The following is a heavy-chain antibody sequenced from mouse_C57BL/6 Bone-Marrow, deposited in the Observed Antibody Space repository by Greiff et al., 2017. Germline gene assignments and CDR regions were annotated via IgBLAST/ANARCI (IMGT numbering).Heavy chain of an antibody. Sequence: EVQLQQSGAELVRPGASVKLSCTASGFNIKDDYMHWVKQRPEQGLEWIGWIDPENGYTEYASKFQGKATITADTSSNTAYLQLSSLTSEDTAVYYCTTYLYGSSFDYWGHGTTLTVSA. CDR1: GFNIKDDY. D-gene: IGHD1-1*01. CDR2: IDPENGYT. CDR3: TTYLYGSSFDY. V-gene: IGHV14-4*01. J-gene: IGHJ2*01.